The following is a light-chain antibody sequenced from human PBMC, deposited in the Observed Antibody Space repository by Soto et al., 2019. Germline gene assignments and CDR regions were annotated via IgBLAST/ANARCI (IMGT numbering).Light chain of an antibody. V-gene: IGLV2-14*01. CDR2: DVS. CDR1: SSDVGGYNY. J-gene: IGLJ1*01. Sequence: QSVLTQPASVSGSPGQSITISCTGTSSDVGGYNYVSWYQQHPGKAPKLMIYDVSNRPSGVSNRFSGSKSGNTASLTISGLQAEDEAYYYCSSYTSSSTPGFGTGTKLTVL. CDR3: SSYTSSSTPG.